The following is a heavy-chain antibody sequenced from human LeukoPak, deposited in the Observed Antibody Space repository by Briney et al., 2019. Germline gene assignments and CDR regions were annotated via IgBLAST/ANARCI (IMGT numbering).Heavy chain of an antibody. CDR1: GYTFTSYD. V-gene: IGHV1-8*01. D-gene: IGHD6-19*01. J-gene: IGHJ5*02. Sequence: ASVKVSCKASGYTFTSYDINWVRQATGQGLEWMGWMNPNSGNTGYAQKFQGRVTMTRNTSISTAYMELSSLRSDDTAVYYCARVHGQWLVLGWFDPWGQGTLVTVSS. CDR3: ARVHGQWLVLGWFDP. CDR2: MNPNSGNT.